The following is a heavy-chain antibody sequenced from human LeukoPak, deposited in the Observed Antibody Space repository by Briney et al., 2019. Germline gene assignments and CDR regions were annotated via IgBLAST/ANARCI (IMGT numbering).Heavy chain of an antibody. CDR1: GYTFTDYY. J-gene: IGHJ6*02. CDR2: INPNSGGT. D-gene: IGHD3-16*01. Sequence: ASVKVSCKASGYTFTDYYVYWARQAPGQGLEWMGWINPNSGGTKYAQKFQGRVTMTRDTSITTAYRELSRLRSDDMAVYYCALWDYYAMDVWGQGTTVTVSS. V-gene: IGHV1-2*02. CDR3: ALWDYYAMDV.